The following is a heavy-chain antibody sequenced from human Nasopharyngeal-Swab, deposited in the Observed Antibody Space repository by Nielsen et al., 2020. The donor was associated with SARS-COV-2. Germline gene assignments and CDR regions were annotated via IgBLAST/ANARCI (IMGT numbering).Heavy chain of an antibody. V-gene: IGHV4-34*01. Sequence: SQTLSLPLAVYCVSFRGCYWSWSNQPPGKGLEWIGEINHSGSTNYNPSLKSRVTISVDTSKNQFSLKLSSVTAADTAVYYCARGRWLRSLWYWGQGTLVTVSS. CDR1: CVSFRGCY. CDR3: ARGRWLRSLWY. J-gene: IGHJ4*02. CDR2: INHSGST. D-gene: IGHD5-12*01.